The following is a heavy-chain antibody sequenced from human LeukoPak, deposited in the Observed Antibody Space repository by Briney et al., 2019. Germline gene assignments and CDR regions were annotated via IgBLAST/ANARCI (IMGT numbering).Heavy chain of an antibody. CDR3: ARGASVDTAKED. J-gene: IGHJ4*02. CDR1: GFTFSSYA. D-gene: IGHD5-18*01. CDR2: ISYDGSNK. Sequence: GGSLRLSCAASGFTFSSYAMHWVRQAPGKGLEWVAVISYDGSNKYYADSAKGRFTISRDNSKNTLYLQMNSLRAEDTAVYYCARGASVDTAKEDWGQGTLVTVSS. V-gene: IGHV3-30*04.